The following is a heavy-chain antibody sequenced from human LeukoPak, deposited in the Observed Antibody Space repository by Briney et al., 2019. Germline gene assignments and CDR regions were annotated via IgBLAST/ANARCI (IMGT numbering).Heavy chain of an antibody. Sequence: PGGSLRLSCAASGFTFSSYAMSWVRQAPGKGLEWVSVIYSGGSTYYADSVKGRFTISRDNSKNTLYLQMNSLRAEDTAVYYCASRLRRVTQYFDLWGRGTLVTVSS. CDR3: ASRLRRVTQYFDL. CDR2: IYSGGST. D-gene: IGHD4-11*01. V-gene: IGHV3-53*01. CDR1: GFTFSSYA. J-gene: IGHJ2*01.